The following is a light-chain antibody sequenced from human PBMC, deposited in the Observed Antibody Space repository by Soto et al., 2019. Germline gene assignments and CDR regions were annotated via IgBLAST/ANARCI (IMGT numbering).Light chain of an antibody. CDR3: HQYVSSPLA. Sequence: EIVLTQSPGTLSLSPGEGATVSCRASQSVNSNLLAWFQQKPGQAPRLLIHDASRRATGIPDRFSGSGSGTDFTLSISRLEPEDFAVYYCHQYVSSPLAIVQGTKLEIK. J-gene: IGKJ2*01. CDR1: QSVNSNL. V-gene: IGKV3-20*01. CDR2: DAS.